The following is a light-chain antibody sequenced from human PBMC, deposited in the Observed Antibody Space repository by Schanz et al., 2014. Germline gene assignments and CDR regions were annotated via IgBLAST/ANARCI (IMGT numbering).Light chain of an antibody. CDR3: QQYGNSPLGT. Sequence: EVLMTQSPATLSVSPGERATLSCRASQSVSSTLAWYQQKRGQGPRLLIYGASTRATGIPARFSGSGSGTEFTLTISRLEPEDFAVYYCQQYGNSPLGTFGQGTEVEIK. CDR1: QSVSST. J-gene: IGKJ1*01. CDR2: GAS. V-gene: IGKV3-15*01.